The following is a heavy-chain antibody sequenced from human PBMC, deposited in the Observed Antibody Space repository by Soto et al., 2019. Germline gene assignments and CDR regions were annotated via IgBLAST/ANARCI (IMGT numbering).Heavy chain of an antibody. CDR3: ARDFFDSSDYTTNWFDP. V-gene: IGHV4-39*01. CDR2: IYHTGNA. Sequence: ETLSLTCSVSGDSIRNSRFYWAWIRQPPGEGLEWIGSIYHTGNAYYNPSLKSRVTISVDTSKNQFSLKLTSVTAADAALYYCARDFFDSSDYTTNWFDPWGQGTLVTVSS. D-gene: IGHD3-22*01. CDR1: GDSIRNSRFY. J-gene: IGHJ5*02.